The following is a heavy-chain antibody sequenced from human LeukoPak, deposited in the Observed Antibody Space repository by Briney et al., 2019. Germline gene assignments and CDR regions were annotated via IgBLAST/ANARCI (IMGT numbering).Heavy chain of an antibody. CDR1: GFTFSSYW. V-gene: IGHV3-7*01. CDR2: IKQDGSEK. J-gene: IGHJ4*02. D-gene: IGHD5-18*01. CDR3: ARIRGYSYGPWDY. Sequence: GGSLRLSCAAPGFTFSSYWMSWVRQAPGKGLEWVANIKQDGSEKYYVDSVKGRFTISRDNAKNSLYLQMNSLRAEDTAVYYCARIRGYSYGPWDYWGQGTLVTVSS.